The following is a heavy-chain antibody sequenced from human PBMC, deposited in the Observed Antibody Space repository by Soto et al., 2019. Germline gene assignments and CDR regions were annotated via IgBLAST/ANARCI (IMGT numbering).Heavy chain of an antibody. J-gene: IGHJ6*03. CDR2: ITYSGTT. D-gene: IGHD3-3*01. Sequence: QVQLQESGPGLVKPSETLSLTCTVSGGSINRYYWSWIRQPPGKGLQWIGYITYSGTTNYSPSLKSRVTISVDTSKNQFSLRLSSVTAADTAVYYCARHARFLPIDVWGKGTTVTVSS. CDR3: ARHARFLPIDV. V-gene: IGHV4-59*08. CDR1: GGSINRYY.